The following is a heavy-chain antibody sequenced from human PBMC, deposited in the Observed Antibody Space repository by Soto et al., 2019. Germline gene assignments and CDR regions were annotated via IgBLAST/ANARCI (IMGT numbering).Heavy chain of an antibody. Sequence: EVQLLESGGGLVQPGGSLRLSCAASGFTFSSYAMNWVRQAPGKGLEWVSVISGTGGITYHADSVKGRFTISRDNSKNTLYLQRDSLRAEDTAVYFCAKEETVISHYYYYYGMDVWGKGTTVTVSS. D-gene: IGHD4-4*01. CDR3: AKEETVISHYYYYYGMDV. V-gene: IGHV3-23*01. CDR2: ISGTGGIT. J-gene: IGHJ6*04. CDR1: GFTFSSYA.